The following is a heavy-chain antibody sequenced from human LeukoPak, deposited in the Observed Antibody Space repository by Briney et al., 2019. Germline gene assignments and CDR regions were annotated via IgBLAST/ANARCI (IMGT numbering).Heavy chain of an antibody. CDR3: ARDSYNSGRHGSFDF. CDR2: LSGSGGST. D-gene: IGHD6-19*01. J-gene: IGHJ4*02. Sequence: PGGSLRLSCAASGFIFSSYAMSWVRQAPREGLEWISALSGSGGSTHYADSVKGRFAVSRDNSKNTLYLQMSSLRAEDTAVYYCARDSYNSGRHGSFDFWGQGTLVTVSS. CDR1: GFIFSSYA. V-gene: IGHV3-23*01.